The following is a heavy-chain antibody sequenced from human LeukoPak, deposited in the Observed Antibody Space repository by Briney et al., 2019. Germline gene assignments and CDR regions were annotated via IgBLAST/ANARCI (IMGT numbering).Heavy chain of an antibody. CDR3: AKLAGGYSPDY. CDR2: ISAYNGNT. Sequence: AASVKVSCKASGYTFTSYGISWVRQAPGQGLEWMGWISAYNGNTNYAQKLQGRVTMTTDTSTSTAYMELRSLRAEDTAVYYCAKLAGGYSPDYWGQGTLVTVSS. J-gene: IGHJ4*02. CDR1: GYTFTSYG. D-gene: IGHD2-15*01. V-gene: IGHV1-18*01.